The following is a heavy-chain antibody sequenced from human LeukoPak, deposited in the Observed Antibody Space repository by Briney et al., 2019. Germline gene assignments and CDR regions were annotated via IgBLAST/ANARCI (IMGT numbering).Heavy chain of an antibody. V-gene: IGHV1-69*13. J-gene: IGHJ6*03. Sequence: SVTVSCKASGGTFSSYAFSWVRQAPGQGLEWMGGIIPIFGTANYAQKFQGRVTITADESTSTAYKELSSLRSEDTAVYYCARDGCSSTSCYTRDYYYYYMDVWGKGTTVTVSS. D-gene: IGHD2-2*02. CDR3: ARDGCSSTSCYTRDYYYYYMDV. CDR1: GGTFSSYA. CDR2: IIPIFGTA.